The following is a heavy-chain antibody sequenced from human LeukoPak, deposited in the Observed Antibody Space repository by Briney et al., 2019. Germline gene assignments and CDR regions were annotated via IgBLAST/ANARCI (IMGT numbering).Heavy chain of an antibody. Sequence: PSETLSLTCAVYGGSFSGYYWSWIRQPPGKGLEWIGEINHSGSTNYNPSLKSRVTISVDTSKNQFSLKLSSVTAADTAVYYCAISEGYYYYYRYVWGKGTTVTVSS. CDR2: INHSGST. D-gene: IGHD3-10*01. CDR1: GGSFSGYY. CDR3: AISEGYYYYYRYV. V-gene: IGHV4-34*01. J-gene: IGHJ6*03.